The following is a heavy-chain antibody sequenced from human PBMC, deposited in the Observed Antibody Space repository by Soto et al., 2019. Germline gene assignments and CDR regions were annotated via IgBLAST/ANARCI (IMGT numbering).Heavy chain of an antibody. CDR1: GFSFSSYW. Sequence: GSLRLSCAASGFSFSSYWMHWVRQVPGKGLVWVSRIKSDGTRRDYAESVKGRFTISRDNAKNTLYLRMISLRVEDTAVYYCARDMHAGFTHYFDPWGQGTLVTVSS. J-gene: IGHJ5*02. V-gene: IGHV3-74*01. D-gene: IGHD1-26*01. CDR2: IKSDGTRR. CDR3: ARDMHAGFTHYFDP.